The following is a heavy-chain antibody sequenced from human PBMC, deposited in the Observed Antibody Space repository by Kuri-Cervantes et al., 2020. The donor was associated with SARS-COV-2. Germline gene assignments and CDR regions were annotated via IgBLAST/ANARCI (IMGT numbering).Heavy chain of an antibody. CDR2: IYYSGST. V-gene: IGHV4-39*01. CDR1: GGSISSSSYY. Sequence: SETLSLTCTVSGGSISSSSYYWGWIRQPPEKGLEWIGSIYYSGSTYYNPSLKSRVTISVDTSKNQFSLKLSSVTAADTAVYYCARRYCSSTSCYINWFDPWGQGTLVTVSS. CDR3: ARRYCSSTSCYINWFDP. J-gene: IGHJ5*02. D-gene: IGHD2-2*02.